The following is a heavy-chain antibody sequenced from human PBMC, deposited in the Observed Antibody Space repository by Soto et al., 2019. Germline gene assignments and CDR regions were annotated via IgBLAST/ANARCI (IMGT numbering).Heavy chain of an antibody. V-gene: IGHV3-9*01. J-gene: IGHJ6*02. CDR3: AKSPRPTLLRFLDYGMDV. Sequence: SLRLSCAVSGFTLDDYGMHWVRLAPGKGLEWVTAISWKSDSIGYADSVKGRFTVSRDNAKNSLYLEMTSLRAEDTALYYCAKSPRPTLLRFLDYGMDVWGQGTTVTVSS. CDR2: ISWKSDSI. D-gene: IGHD3-3*01. CDR1: GFTLDDYG.